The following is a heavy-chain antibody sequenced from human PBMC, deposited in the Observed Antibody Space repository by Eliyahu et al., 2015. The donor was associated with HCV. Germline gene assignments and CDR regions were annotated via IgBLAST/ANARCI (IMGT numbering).Heavy chain of an antibody. CDR2: IVVGSGXT. D-gene: IGHD2-2*01. CDR1: GFTFTSSA. J-gene: IGHJ6*02. V-gene: IGHV1-58*01. Sequence: QMQLVQSGPEVKKPGTSVKVXCKXSGFTFTSSAVQWXRQARGQRLEWIGWIVVGSGXTNYAQKFQERVTITRDMSTSTAYMELSSLRSEDTAVYYCAAVGACSSTSCSYYYYGMDVWGQGTTVTVSS. CDR3: AAVGACSSTSCSYYYYGMDV.